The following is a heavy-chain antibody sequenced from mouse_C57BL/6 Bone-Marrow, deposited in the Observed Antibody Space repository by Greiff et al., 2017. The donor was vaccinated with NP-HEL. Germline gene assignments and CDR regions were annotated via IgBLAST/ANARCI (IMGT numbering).Heavy chain of an antibody. Sequence: VKLQQSGAELARPGASVKLSCKASGYTFTSSGISWVKQRTGQGLEWIGEIYPRSGNTYYNEKFKGKATLTADKSSSTAYMELRSLTSEDSAVYFCARLRYYDYDRDYFDYWGQGTTLTVSS. V-gene: IGHV1-81*01. CDR2: IYPRSGNT. J-gene: IGHJ2*01. CDR1: GYTFTSSG. CDR3: ARLRYYDYDRDYFDY. D-gene: IGHD2-4*01.